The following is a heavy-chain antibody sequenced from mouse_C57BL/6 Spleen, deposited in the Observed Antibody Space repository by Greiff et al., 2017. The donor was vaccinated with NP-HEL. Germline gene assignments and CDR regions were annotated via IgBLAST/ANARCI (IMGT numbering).Heavy chain of an antibody. Sequence: QVQLQQSGPELVKPGASVKISCKASGYAFSSSWMNWVKQRPGKGLEWIGRIYPGDGDTNYNGKFKGKATLTADKSSSTAYMQLSSLTSEDSAVYFCARKDTFDYWGQGTTLTVSS. CDR1: GYAFSSSW. J-gene: IGHJ2*01. CDR2: IYPGDGDT. V-gene: IGHV1-82*01. CDR3: ARKDTFDY.